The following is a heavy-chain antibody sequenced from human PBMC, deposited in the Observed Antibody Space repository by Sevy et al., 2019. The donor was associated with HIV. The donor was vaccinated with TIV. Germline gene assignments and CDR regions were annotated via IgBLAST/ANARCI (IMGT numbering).Heavy chain of an antibody. D-gene: IGHD3-10*01. J-gene: IGHJ4*02. V-gene: IGHV3-30*18. CDR1: GFTFSSHG. CDR2: ISYDGSQK. Sequence: GGSLRLSCAASGFTFSSHGMHWVRQAPDKGLEWVAIISYDGSQKYYADSIKERFTISRENSKNTLYLKMNSLRPEDTAIYYCAKEGMASGPRLLWLAELLYHFDFWGQGTLVTVSS. CDR3: AKEGMASGPRLLWLAELLYHFDF.